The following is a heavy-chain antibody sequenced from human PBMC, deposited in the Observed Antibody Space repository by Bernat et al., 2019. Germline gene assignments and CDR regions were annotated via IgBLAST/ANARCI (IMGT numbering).Heavy chain of an antibody. D-gene: IGHD4-17*01. CDR1: GFSFSRHG. Sequence: VQLVESGGGLVQPGGSLRLSCAASGFSFSRHGMHWVRQAPGKGLEWVTGIWYDGSNEKYVDSVRGRFTISRDNSKNTLYLQMNSLRAEDTAVYYCGGGPRGDHVGIDSWGQGIMVTVSS. J-gene: IGHJ4*02. CDR2: IWYDGSNE. V-gene: IGHV3-33*01. CDR3: GGGPRGDHVGIDS.